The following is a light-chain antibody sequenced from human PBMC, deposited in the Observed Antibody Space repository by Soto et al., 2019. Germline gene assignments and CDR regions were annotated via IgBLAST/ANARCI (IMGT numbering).Light chain of an antibody. CDR2: GAS. CDR3: QQYGSSPRA. Sequence: EIVLTQSPGTLSLSPGERATLSCSASQSVSSSHLAWYQQKPGQAPRLLIYGASNRATGIPDRFSGSGSGTDFIFTISSMEPEDFAVYYCQQYGSSPRAFGQGTRLEIK. CDR1: QSVSSSH. V-gene: IGKV3-20*01. J-gene: IGKJ5*01.